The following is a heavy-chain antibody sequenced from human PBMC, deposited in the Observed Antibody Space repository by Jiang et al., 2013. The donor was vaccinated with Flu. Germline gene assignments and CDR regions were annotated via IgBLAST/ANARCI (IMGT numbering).Heavy chain of an antibody. Sequence: EWMGGFDPEDGETIYAQKFQGRVTMTEDTSTDTAYMEPSSLRSEDTAVYYCATDYITGTTPDYYGMDVWGQGTTVTVSS. CDR3: ATDYITGTTPDYYGMDV. CDR2: FDPEDGET. V-gene: IGHV1-24*01. J-gene: IGHJ6*02. D-gene: IGHD1-1*01.